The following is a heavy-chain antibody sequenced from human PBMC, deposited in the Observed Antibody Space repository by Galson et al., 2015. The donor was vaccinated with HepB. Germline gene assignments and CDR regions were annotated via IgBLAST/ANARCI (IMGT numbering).Heavy chain of an antibody. J-gene: IGHJ4*02. Sequence: SLRLSCAASGFTFRNYVMSWVRQAPGKGLDWVAAIRASDGTTYYGDSMKGQFTISRDNSKNTLYLQMNSLRVEDTAVYFCAKSLGGGDGGNGGNRFFDYWGQGALVTVSS. CDR1: GFTFRNYV. D-gene: IGHD4-23*01. V-gene: IGHV3-23*01. CDR2: IRASDGTT. CDR3: AKSLGGGDGGNGGNRFFDY.